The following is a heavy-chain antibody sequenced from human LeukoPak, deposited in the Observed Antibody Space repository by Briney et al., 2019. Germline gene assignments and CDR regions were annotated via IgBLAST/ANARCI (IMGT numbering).Heavy chain of an antibody. Sequence: GASVKVSCKVSGYTLTELSMHWVRQAPGKGLEWMGGFDPEDGEAIYAQKFQGRVTMTEDTSTDTAYMELSSLRSEDTAVYYCARNKGRYGSGRVHFDPWGQGTLVTVSS. J-gene: IGHJ5*02. CDR2: FDPEDGEA. CDR1: GYTLTELS. D-gene: IGHD3-10*01. CDR3: ARNKGRYGSGRVHFDP. V-gene: IGHV1-24*01.